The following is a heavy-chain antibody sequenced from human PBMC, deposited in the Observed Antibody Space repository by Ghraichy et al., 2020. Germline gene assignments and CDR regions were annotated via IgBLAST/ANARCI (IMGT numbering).Heavy chain of an antibody. CDR3: ARVEGANDAFDI. J-gene: IGHJ3*02. V-gene: IGHV4-31*03. CDR2: IYYSGSA. Sequence: SETLSLTCTVSAGSISSGGYYWTWIRQYPGQGLEWIGYIYYSGSAYYNPSLKSRVTISVDTSKNQFSLKLSSVTAADTAVYYCARVEGANDAFDIWGQGTMVTVSS. CDR1: AGSISSGGYY. D-gene: IGHD1-26*01.